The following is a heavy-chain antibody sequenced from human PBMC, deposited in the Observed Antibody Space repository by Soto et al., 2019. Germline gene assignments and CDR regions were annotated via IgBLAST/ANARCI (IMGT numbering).Heavy chain of an antibody. Sequence: PGGTLRLSCAASGFIFNNYAMTWVRQAPGKGLEWVSTVTASGGGTFYANSVKGRFTISRDNTKNTLHLQMSSVRVEDTALYYCAKALVPALTAKFGYWGQGTLVTVSS. V-gene: IGHV3-23*01. D-gene: IGHD5-18*01. CDR2: VTASGGGT. J-gene: IGHJ4*02. CDR1: GFIFNNYA. CDR3: AKALVPALTAKFGY.